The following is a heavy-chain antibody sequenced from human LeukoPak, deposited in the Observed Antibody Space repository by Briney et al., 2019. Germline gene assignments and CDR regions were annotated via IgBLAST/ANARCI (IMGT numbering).Heavy chain of an antibody. V-gene: IGHV3-7*01. CDR2: IKQDGSEK. D-gene: IGHD6-13*01. CDR1: GFTFSSYW. Sequence: PGGSLRLSCAASGFTFSSYWMSWVRQAPGKGLEWVANIKQDGSEKYYVDSVKGRFTISRDNAKNSLYLQMNSLRAEDTAVYYCASGGSSWYFDYWGQGTLVTVSS. J-gene: IGHJ4*02. CDR3: ASGGSSWYFDY.